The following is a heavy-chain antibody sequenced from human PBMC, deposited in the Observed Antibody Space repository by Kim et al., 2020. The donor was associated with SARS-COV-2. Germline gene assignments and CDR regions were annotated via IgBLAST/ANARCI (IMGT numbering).Heavy chain of an antibody. V-gene: IGHV5-51*01. Sequence: GESLKISCKGSGYSFTSYWIGWVRQMPGKGLEWMGIIYPGDSDTRYSPSFQGQVTISADKSISTAYLQWSSLKASDTAMYYCARLEYYYGSGSYRHYYYGMDVWGQGTTVTVSS. CDR1: GYSFTSYW. CDR2: IYPGDSDT. J-gene: IGHJ6*02. CDR3: ARLEYYYGSGSYRHYYYGMDV. D-gene: IGHD3-10*01.